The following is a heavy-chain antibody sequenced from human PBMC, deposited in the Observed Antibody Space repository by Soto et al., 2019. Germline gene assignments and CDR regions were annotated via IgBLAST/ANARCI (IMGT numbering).Heavy chain of an antibody. Sequence: LSLTCSVYGGSFSDYYWSWIRQPPGKGLEWIGEINHSGSTNYNPSLKSRVTISVHTSKNQFSLKLSSVTAADTAVYYCARARKGSGSDYYYHYGMDVWGKGTTVTVSS. CDR1: GGSFSDYY. CDR3: ARARKGSGSDYYYHYGMDV. J-gene: IGHJ6*04. CDR2: INHSGST. V-gene: IGHV4-34*01. D-gene: IGHD3-3*01.